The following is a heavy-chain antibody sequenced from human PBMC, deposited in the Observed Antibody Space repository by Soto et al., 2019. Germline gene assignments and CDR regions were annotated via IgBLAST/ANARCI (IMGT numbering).Heavy chain of an antibody. CDR3: ARLIVGAAGTTGWFDP. Sequence: QVQLQESGPGLVKPSQTLSLTCPVSGGSISSGGYCWSWIRQHPGKGLEWIGYIYYSGNTYYNPSLKSRVTVSVDPSKNPFSLQLSAVTAADTAVYYCARLIVGAAGTTGWFDPWGQGTLVTVSS. CDR1: GGSISSGGYC. D-gene: IGHD6-13*01. J-gene: IGHJ5*02. CDR2: IYYSGNT. V-gene: IGHV4-31*03.